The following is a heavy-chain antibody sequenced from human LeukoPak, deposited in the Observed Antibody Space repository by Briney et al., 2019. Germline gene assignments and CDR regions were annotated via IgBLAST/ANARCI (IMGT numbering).Heavy chain of an antibody. D-gene: IGHD5-24*01. Sequence: SETLSLTCTVSGYSISSGYYWGWIRQSPGKGLEWIGSIYHAGSTFHNPSLKSRVTISVDTSKNQFSLKVNSVTAADTAVYYCARSRDGYNYYFDYWGQGTLVTVSS. CDR1: GYSISSGYY. CDR3: ARSRDGYNYYFDY. CDR2: IYHAGST. J-gene: IGHJ4*02. V-gene: IGHV4-38-2*02.